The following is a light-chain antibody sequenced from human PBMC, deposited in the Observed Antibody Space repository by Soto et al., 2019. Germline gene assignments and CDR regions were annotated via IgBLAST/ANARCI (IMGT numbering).Light chain of an antibody. J-gene: IGLJ1*01. V-gene: IGLV2-11*01. CDR1: SSDVGGYKY. Sequence: QSPPSQALCVSWSTGESVTIACTGTSSDVGGYKYVSWYQQKPGKAPKLIIYGVSRWPSGVPNRFSGSKSGNRASLTISGLQAEDEGHYYCCSYAGAQEVFGTGTKVTVL. CDR2: GVS. CDR3: CSYAGAQEV.